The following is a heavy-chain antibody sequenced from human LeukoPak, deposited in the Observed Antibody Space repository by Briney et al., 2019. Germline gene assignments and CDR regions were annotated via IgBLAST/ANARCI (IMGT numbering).Heavy chain of an antibody. CDR1: GFTFSDYW. D-gene: IGHD3-10*01. Sequence: PGGSLRLSCAASGFTFSDYWIHWVRQAPGKGLVWVSRINTDGSITNYAYSVKGRFSISRDNAKNTLYLQMSSLRAEDTAVYYCARDRGPRTGFMVREAYDYWGQGTLVTVSS. V-gene: IGHV3-74*01. CDR3: ARDRGPRTGFMVREAYDY. J-gene: IGHJ4*02. CDR2: INTDGSIT.